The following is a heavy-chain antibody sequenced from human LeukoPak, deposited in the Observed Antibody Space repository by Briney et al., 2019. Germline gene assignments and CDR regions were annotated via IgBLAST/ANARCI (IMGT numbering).Heavy chain of an antibody. D-gene: IGHD3-10*01. CDR2: IYYSGST. J-gene: IGHJ5*02. CDR3: ARTPRYYGSGSYYNWFDP. Sequence: PSETLSLTCTVSGGSISSYYWGWIRQPPGKGLEWIGSIYYSGSTYYNPSLKSRVTISVDTSKNQFSLKLSSVTAADTAVYYCARTPRYYGSGSYYNWFDPWGQGTLVTVSS. V-gene: IGHV4-39*07. CDR1: GGSISSYY.